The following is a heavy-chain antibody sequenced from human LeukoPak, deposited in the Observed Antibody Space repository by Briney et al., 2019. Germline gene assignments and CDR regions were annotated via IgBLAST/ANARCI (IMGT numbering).Heavy chain of an antibody. J-gene: IGHJ3*02. CDR3: ARQLERRFHAFDI. V-gene: IGHV5-51*01. CDR2: IYPGDSDT. Sequence: GESLKISCKGSGYSFTCYWIGWVRPMPGKGLEWMGIIYPGDSDTRYSPSFQGQVTISADKSISTAYLQWSSLKASDTAMCYCARQLERRFHAFDIWGQGTMVTVSS. D-gene: IGHD1-1*01. CDR1: GYSFTCYW.